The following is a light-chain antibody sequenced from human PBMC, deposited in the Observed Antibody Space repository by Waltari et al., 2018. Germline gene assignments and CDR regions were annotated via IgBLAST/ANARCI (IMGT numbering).Light chain of an antibody. CDR1: SGHSSYA. Sequence: QLVLTQSPSASASLGASVKLTCTLSSGHSSYAIAWHQQQPEKGPRYLMKLNSDGSHSKGDGIPVRFSGSSSGAERSLTISNLQSEDEADYYCQSWGTGIPWVFGGGTKLTVL. CDR3: QSWGTGIPWV. V-gene: IGLV4-69*01. J-gene: IGLJ3*02. CDR2: LNSDGSH.